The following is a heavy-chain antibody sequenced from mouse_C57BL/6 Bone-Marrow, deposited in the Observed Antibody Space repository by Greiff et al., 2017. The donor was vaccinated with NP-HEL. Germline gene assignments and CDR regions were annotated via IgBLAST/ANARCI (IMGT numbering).Heavy chain of an antibody. Sequence: VQLQQSGPELVKPGASVKISCKASGYTFTDYYMNWVKQSHGKSLEWIGDINPNNGGTSYNQKFKGKATLTVDKSSSTAYMELRSLTSEDSAVYYCATQQKLVLDYWGQGTTLTVSS. J-gene: IGHJ2*01. CDR3: ATQQKLVLDY. CDR1: GYTFTDYY. V-gene: IGHV1-26*01. D-gene: IGHD4-1*01. CDR2: INPNNGGT.